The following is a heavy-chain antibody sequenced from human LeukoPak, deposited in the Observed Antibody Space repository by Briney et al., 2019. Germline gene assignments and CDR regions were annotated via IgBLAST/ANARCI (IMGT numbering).Heavy chain of an antibody. Sequence: SETLSLTCAVYGGSFSGYYWSWIRQPPGKGLEWIGEINHSGSTNYNPSLKSRVTISVDTSKNQFSPKLSSVTAADTAVYYCARVGLDYYDIWGQGTMVTVSS. V-gene: IGHV4-34*01. CDR1: GGSFSGYY. D-gene: IGHD3-10*01. CDR3: ARVGLDYYDI. J-gene: IGHJ3*02. CDR2: INHSGST.